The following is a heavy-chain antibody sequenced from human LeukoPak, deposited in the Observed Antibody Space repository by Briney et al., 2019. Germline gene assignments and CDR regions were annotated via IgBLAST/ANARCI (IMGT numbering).Heavy chain of an antibody. CDR2: ISSNGGST. D-gene: IGHD2-2*01. Sequence: PGGSLRLSCAASGFTFSSYAMHWVRQAPGKGLEYVSAISSNGGSTYYANSVKGRFTISRDNSKNTLYLQMGSLRAEDMAVYYCAREGSSDWGIYYYYMDVWGKGTTVTVSS. J-gene: IGHJ6*03. CDR1: GFTFSSYA. V-gene: IGHV3-64*01. CDR3: AREGSSDWGIYYYYMDV.